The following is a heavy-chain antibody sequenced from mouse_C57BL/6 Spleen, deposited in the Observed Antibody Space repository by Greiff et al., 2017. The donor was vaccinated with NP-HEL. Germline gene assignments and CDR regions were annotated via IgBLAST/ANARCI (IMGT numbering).Heavy chain of an antibody. J-gene: IGHJ3*01. V-gene: IGHV1-82*01. D-gene: IGHD2-4*01. Sequence: QVQLQQSGPELVKPGASVKISCKASGYAFSSSWMNWVKQRPGKGLEWIGRIYPGDGDTNYNGKFKGKATLTADKSSSTAYMQLSSLTSEDSAVYFCARVPDYDSPFAYWGQGTLVTVSA. CDR3: ARVPDYDSPFAY. CDR2: IYPGDGDT. CDR1: GYAFSSSW.